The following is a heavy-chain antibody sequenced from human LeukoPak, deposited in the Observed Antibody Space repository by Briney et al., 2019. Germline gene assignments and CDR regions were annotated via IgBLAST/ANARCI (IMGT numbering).Heavy chain of an antibody. CDR2: INPSGGST. Sequence: GASVKVSCKASAYTFTGYYMHWVRQAPGQGLEWMGIINPSGGSTSYAQKFQGRVTMTRDTSTSTVYMELSSLRSEDTAVYYCARDPNYGGNPNWYFDLWGRGTLVTVSS. CDR3: ARDPNYGGNPNWYFDL. D-gene: IGHD4-23*01. CDR1: AYTFTGYY. J-gene: IGHJ2*01. V-gene: IGHV1-46*01.